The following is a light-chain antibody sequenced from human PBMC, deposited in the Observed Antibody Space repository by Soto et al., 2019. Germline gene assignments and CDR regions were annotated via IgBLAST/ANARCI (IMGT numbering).Light chain of an antibody. CDR2: GAS. CDR3: QHYRTS. J-gene: IGKJ4*01. V-gene: IGKV3-20*01. Sequence: EIVLTQSPGTLSLSPGERATLSCRASQGVSSSYLAWYQQKPGQPPSLLIYGASSRATGIPDRFSCSGSGTDFTLTITRLEPEDFAVYYCQHYRTSFGGGTKVEIK. CDR1: QGVSSSY.